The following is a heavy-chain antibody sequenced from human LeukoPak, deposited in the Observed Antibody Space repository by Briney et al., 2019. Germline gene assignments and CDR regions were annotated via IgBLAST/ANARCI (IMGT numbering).Heavy chain of an antibody. CDR1: AGTFSSYA. CDR2: IIPIFGTA. CDR3: ASALHRGWGYFYYYMDV. J-gene: IGHJ6*03. D-gene: IGHD3-10*01. Sequence: GASVTVSCKASAGTFSSYAISWVRQAPEQGLELMGAIIPIFGTANYAQKFQGRVTITADESTSTAYMELSSLRFEDTAVYFCASALHRGWGYFYYYMDVWGKGTTVTVSS. V-gene: IGHV1-69*13.